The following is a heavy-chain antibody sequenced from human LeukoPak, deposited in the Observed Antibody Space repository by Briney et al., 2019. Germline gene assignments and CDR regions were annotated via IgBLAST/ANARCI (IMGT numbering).Heavy chain of an antibody. CDR1: GGTFSSYA. CDR2: VIPILGIA. CDR3: ARLEGEAVAGPRDY. V-gene: IGHV1-69*04. J-gene: IGHJ4*02. Sequence: SVKVSCKASGGTFSSYAISWVRQAPGQGLEWMGRVIPILGIANYAQKFQGRVTITADKSTSTAYMELSSLRSEDTAVYYCARLEGEAVAGPRDYWGQGTLVTVSS. D-gene: IGHD6-19*01.